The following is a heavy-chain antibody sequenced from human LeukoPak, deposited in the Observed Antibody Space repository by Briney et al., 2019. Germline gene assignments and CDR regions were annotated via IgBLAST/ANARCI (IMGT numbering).Heavy chain of an antibody. D-gene: IGHD3-10*01. V-gene: IGHV4-39*01. Sequence: PSETLSLTRTVSLGSLSSRSYYWRCLPQPPEKGLECVGSIYYSRSTYYHPSLKSRVTISVDTSKNQFSLKLSSVTAADTAVYYCARHRRSGFGSYRYFDYWGQGTLVTVSS. J-gene: IGHJ4*02. CDR3: ARHRRSGFGSYRYFDY. CDR2: IYYSRST. CDR1: LGSLSSRSYY.